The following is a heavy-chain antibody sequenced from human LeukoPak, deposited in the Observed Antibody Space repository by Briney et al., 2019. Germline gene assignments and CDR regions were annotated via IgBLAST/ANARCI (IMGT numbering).Heavy chain of an antibody. V-gene: IGHV4-59*08. J-gene: IGHJ3*02. D-gene: IGHD3-16*02. Sequence: PSETLSPTCTVSGGSISSYYWSWIRQPPGKGLEWIGYIYYSGSTNYNPSLKSRVTISVDTSKNQFSLKLSSVTAADTAVYYCARLAYVYDYVWGSYRSDAFDIWGQGTMVTVSS. CDR3: ARLAYVYDYVWGSYRSDAFDI. CDR2: IYYSGST. CDR1: GGSISSYY.